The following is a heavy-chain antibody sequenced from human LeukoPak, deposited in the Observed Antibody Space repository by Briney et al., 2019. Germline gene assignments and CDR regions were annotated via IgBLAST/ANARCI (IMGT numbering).Heavy chain of an antibody. J-gene: IGHJ3*02. CDR1: GFTFSSYA. Sequence: GGSLRLSCAASGFTFSSYAMSWVRQAPGKGLEWVSAISGSGGSTYYADSVKGRFTISRDNSKNTLYLQMNSLRAEDTAVYYCANGGTRLRYFDWDTHPLDAFDIWGQGTMVTVSS. CDR2: ISGSGGST. CDR3: ANGGTRLRYFDWDTHPLDAFDI. D-gene: IGHD3-9*01. V-gene: IGHV3-23*01.